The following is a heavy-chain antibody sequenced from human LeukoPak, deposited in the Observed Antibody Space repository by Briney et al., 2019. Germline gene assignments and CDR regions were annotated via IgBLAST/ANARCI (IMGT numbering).Heavy chain of an antibody. Sequence: SVKVSCKASGGTFSSYAISWVRQAPGQWLEWMGGIIPIFGTANYAQKFQGRVTITADESTSTAYMELSSLRSEDTAVYYCARGLRLGELSLDFDYWGQGTLVTVSS. V-gene: IGHV1-69*01. J-gene: IGHJ4*02. D-gene: IGHD3-16*02. CDR3: ARGLRLGELSLDFDY. CDR2: IIPIFGTA. CDR1: GGTFSSYA.